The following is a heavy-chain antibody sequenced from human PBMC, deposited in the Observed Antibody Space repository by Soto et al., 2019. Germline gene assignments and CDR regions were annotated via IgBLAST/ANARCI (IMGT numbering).Heavy chain of an antibody. Sequence: PSETLSLTCTVSGGSISSSTYYWGWMRQPPGKGLEWIASFFIGGNTYYNPSLKSRVTISVDTSKNQFSLKLSSVTAADTAVYYCARLREVATTYPSAGFDYWGQGTLVTVSS. CDR1: GGSISSSTYY. D-gene: IGHD5-12*01. V-gene: IGHV4-39*07. J-gene: IGHJ4*02. CDR2: FFIGGNT. CDR3: ARLREVATTYPSAGFDY.